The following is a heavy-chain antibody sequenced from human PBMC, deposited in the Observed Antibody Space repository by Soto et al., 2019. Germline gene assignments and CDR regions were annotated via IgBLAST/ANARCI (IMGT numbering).Heavy chain of an antibody. CDR1: GSSISPFY. J-gene: IGHJ4*02. Sequence: QVQLQESGPGLVKPSETLSLTCTVSGSSISPFYWSWIRQPPGKGLEWIGYIYYTGTTNYNPSLKSRVTLSLGTSRNQLSLRLSSVTAADTAMYYCTRVGGYYGDYPNFGYWGPGTLVAVSS. V-gene: IGHV4-59*01. CDR3: TRVGGYYGDYPNFGY. D-gene: IGHD4-17*01. CDR2: IYYTGTT.